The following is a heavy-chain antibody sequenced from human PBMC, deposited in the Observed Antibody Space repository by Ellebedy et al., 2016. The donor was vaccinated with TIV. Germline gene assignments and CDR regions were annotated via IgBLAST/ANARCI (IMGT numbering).Heavy chain of an antibody. CDR2: IYHSGST. V-gene: IGHV4-4*08. Sequence: MPGGSLRLSCTVSGGSISPYYWSWVRQPPGKGLEWIGYIYHSGSTNYNPSLKSRVTISVDTSKNQFSLKLTSVPATDTGVYYCARARVVETRGFDYWGQGTLVTVSS. CDR1: GGSISPYY. D-gene: IGHD2-15*01. CDR3: ARARVVETRGFDY. J-gene: IGHJ4*02.